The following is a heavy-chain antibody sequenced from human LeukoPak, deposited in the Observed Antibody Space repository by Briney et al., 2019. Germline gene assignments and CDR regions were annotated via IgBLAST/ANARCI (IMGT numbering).Heavy chain of an antibody. V-gene: IGHV3-53*01. J-gene: IGHJ4*02. CDR2: IYSGGST. CDR1: GFTVSSNY. D-gene: IGHD3-10*01. CDR3: ARARPYYYGSGSSPPLGY. Sequence: GESLRLSCAASGFTVSSNYMSWVRQAPGKGLEWVSVIYSGGSTYYADSVKGRFTISRDNSKNTLYLQMNSLRAEDTAVYYCARARPYYYGSGSSPPLGYWGQGTLVTVSS.